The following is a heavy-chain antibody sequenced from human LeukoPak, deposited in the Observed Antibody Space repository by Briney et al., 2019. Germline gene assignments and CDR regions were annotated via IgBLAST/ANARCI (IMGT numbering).Heavy chain of an antibody. CDR1: GGSISGGSYY. J-gene: IGHJ4*02. Sequence: SETLSLTCTVSGGSISGGSYYWSWIRQPAGKGLEWIGRIYTSGSTNYNPSLKSRVTISVDTSKNQFSLKLSSVTAADTAVYYCARGDTMIVVVPFDYWGQGTLVTVSS. CDR2: IYTSGST. CDR3: ARGDTMIVVVPFDY. D-gene: IGHD3-22*01. V-gene: IGHV4-61*02.